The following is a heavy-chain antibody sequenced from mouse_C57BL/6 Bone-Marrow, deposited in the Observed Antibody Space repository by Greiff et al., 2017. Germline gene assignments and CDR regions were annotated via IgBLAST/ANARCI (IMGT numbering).Heavy chain of an antibody. CDR1: GFNIKDDY. CDR3: TTYDGYYAMDY. D-gene: IGHD2-3*01. J-gene: IGHJ4*01. Sequence: EVQLQQSGAELARPGASVKLSCTASGFNIKDDYMHWVKQRPEQGLEWIGWIDPENGDTEYASKFQGKATITADTSSNTAYLQLSSLTSEDTAVYYCTTYDGYYAMDYWGQGTSVTVSS. CDR2: IDPENGDT. V-gene: IGHV14-4*01.